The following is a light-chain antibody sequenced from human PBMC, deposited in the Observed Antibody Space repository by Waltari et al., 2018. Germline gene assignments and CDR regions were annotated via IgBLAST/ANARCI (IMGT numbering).Light chain of an antibody. V-gene: IGLV2-23*02. CDR3: CSYAGRNIWV. CDR2: EVI. CDR1: SSDVGFYKL. J-gene: IGLJ3*02. Sequence: QSALTQPASVSGSPGQSITISCTGTSSDVGFYKLVSWYQQHPGKAPELVVYEVISRPSGVSNRFSVSTSCNTASLTISGLQAEDEADYYCCSYAGRNIWVFGGGTKLTVL.